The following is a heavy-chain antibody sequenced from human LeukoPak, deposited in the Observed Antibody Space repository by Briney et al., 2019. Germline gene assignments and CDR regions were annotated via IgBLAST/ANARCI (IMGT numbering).Heavy chain of an antibody. CDR1: GYTFTSYG. CDR2: INPSGGST. J-gene: IGHJ4*02. Sequence: RASVKVSCKASGYTFTSYGISWVRQAPGQGLEWMGIINPSGGSTSYAQKFQGRVTMTRDTSTSTVYMELSSLRSEDTAVYYCAREGSRWLQSSGSLFDYWGQGTLVTVSS. D-gene: IGHD5-24*01. V-gene: IGHV1-46*01. CDR3: AREGSRWLQSSGSLFDY.